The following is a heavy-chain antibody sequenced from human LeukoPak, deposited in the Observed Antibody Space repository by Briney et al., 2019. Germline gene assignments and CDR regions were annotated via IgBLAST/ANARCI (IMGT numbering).Heavy chain of an antibody. CDR1: GFPFCDYA. V-gene: IGHV3-30*04. CDR2: ISYDGTIT. Sequence: GGSLRLSCAASGFPFCDYAIHWVRQAPGKGLEWVAVISYDGTITHYADSVEGRFIIFRDNSKNTLYLQMNSLRADDTTVYYCARDQGYNYGRTKWFDPWGRGILVTVSS. D-gene: IGHD5-18*01. CDR3: ARDQGYNYGRTKWFDP. J-gene: IGHJ5*02.